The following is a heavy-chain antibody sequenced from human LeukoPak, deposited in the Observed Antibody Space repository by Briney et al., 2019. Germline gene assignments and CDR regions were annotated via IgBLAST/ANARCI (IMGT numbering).Heavy chain of an antibody. J-gene: IGHJ4*02. V-gene: IGHV1-2*02. D-gene: IGHD5-24*01. CDR3: ARDRYGDGFAHFDY. Sequence: GASVKVSCKASGYTFTNYAMHWVRQAPGQGLEWMGWITPGGGTNYPQKFQGRVAITWDTSITTTYMDLSRLTSDDTAMYYCARDRYGDGFAHFDYWGQEALVTVSS. CDR2: ITPGGGT. CDR1: GYTFTNYA.